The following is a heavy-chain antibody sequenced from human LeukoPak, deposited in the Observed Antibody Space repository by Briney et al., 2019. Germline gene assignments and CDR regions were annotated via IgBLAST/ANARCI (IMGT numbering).Heavy chain of an antibody. Sequence: GASVKVSCKASGYTFTGYYMHWVRQAPGQGLEWMGWINPNSGGTNYAQKFQGRVTMTTDTSTSTAYMELRSLRSDDTAVYYCARDKTYYYDSSGSSGGDYWGQGTLVTVSS. V-gene: IGHV1-2*02. CDR2: INPNSGGT. CDR3: ARDKTYYYDSSGSSGGDY. J-gene: IGHJ4*02. D-gene: IGHD3-22*01. CDR1: GYTFTGYY.